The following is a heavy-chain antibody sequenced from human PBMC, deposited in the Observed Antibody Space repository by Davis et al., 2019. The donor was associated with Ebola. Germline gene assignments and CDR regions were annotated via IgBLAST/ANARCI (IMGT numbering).Heavy chain of an antibody. CDR1: GYTFTSYG. CDR3: ARVRKYSSSSGSFDY. V-gene: IGHV1-18*01. CDR2: ISAYNGNT. Sequence: ASVKASCKASGYTFTSYGISWVRQAPGQGLEWMGWISAYNGNTNYAQKLQGRVTMTTDTSTSTAYMELSSLRSEDTAVYYCARVRKYSSSSGSFDYWGQGTLVTVSS. J-gene: IGHJ4*02. D-gene: IGHD6-6*01.